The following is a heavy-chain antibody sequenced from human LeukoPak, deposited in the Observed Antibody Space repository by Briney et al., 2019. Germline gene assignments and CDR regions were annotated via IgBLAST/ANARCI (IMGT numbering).Heavy chain of an antibody. V-gene: IGHV4-59*01. CDR1: GGSISTYY. CDR2: TYHSGST. J-gene: IGHJ1*01. CDR3: ARGGAARLHFQN. Sequence: SETLSLTCTVSGGSISTYYWNWIRQPPGKGLEWIGYTYHSGSTNHNPSLQSRVTISVDTSKNQFSLNLNSVTAADTAVYYCARGGAARLHFQNWGQGTLVTVSS. D-gene: IGHD6-6*01.